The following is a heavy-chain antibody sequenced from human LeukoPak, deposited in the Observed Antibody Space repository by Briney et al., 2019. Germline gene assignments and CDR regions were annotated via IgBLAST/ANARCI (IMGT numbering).Heavy chain of an antibody. CDR3: AKDQARGSYSWYFDL. CDR2: ISADSATT. D-gene: IGHD1-26*01. J-gene: IGHJ2*01. Sequence: PGRSLRLSCAASGFNFGSYSMTWVRQAPGKGLEWVSVISADSATTFYADSVKGRYTISRDNSKNTLYLQMNSLRAEDTAVYYCAKDQARGSYSWYFDLWGRGTLVTVSS. V-gene: IGHV3-23*01. CDR1: GFNFGSYS.